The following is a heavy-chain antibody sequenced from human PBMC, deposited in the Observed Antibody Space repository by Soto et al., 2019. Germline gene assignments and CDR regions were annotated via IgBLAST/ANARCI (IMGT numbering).Heavy chain of an antibody. CDR2: IYHTGTT. Sequence: KCXGTLALTCAVSGDSISSSNWCACVRQPPGKGREWIGDIYHTGTTNYNPSLKSRVTILIDKSKNQFSLKLTSVTAADTAVYYCERYSASGLYYYFGMDVWGQGTTVTVSS. J-gene: IGHJ6*02. CDR3: ERYSASGLYYYFGMDV. D-gene: IGHD6-13*01. V-gene: IGHV4-4*02. CDR1: GDSISSSNW.